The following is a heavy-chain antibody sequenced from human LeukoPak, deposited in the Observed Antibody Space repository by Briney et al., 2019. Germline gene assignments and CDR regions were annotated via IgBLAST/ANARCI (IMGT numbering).Heavy chain of an antibody. J-gene: IGHJ3*02. CDR2: LYSGDAT. CDR1: GFTVSSSY. V-gene: IGHV3-53*01. D-gene: IGHD4-17*01. CDR3: ARGGYGEYVQAFDI. Sequence: TGGSLRLSCAASGFTVSSSYISWVRQAPGKGLEWVSVLYSGDATYYEDSVKGRFSISRDNSKNTVYLQVKSLGAEDAAVYYCARGGYGEYVQAFDIWGQGTLVTVSS.